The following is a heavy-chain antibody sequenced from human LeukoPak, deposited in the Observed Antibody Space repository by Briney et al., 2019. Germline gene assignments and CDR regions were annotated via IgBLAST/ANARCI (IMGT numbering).Heavy chain of an antibody. CDR1: GGTFSSYA. D-gene: IGHD6-19*01. CDR3: ASPNRESRPYSSGWYYFDY. Sequence: ASVKVSCKASGGTFSSYAISWVRQAPGQGLEWMGGIIPIFGTANYAQKFQGRVTITADESTSTAYMELSSLRSEDTAVYYCASPNRESRPYSSGWYYFDYWGQGTLVTVSS. J-gene: IGHJ4*02. CDR2: IIPIFGTA. V-gene: IGHV1-69*13.